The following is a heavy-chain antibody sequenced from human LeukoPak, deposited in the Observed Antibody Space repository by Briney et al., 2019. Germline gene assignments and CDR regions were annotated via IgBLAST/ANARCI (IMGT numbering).Heavy chain of an antibody. CDR3: TCDLNRSDGL. Sequence: GGSLRLSCAASGFTFDDYGMSWVRQAPGKGLEWVSGINWNGGSTGYADSVKGRFTISRDNAKNSLYLQMDSLRVEDTAVYYCTCDLNRSDGLWGQGTMVTVSS. V-gene: IGHV3-20*04. CDR1: GFTFDDYG. D-gene: IGHD2-8*01. CDR2: INWNGGST. J-gene: IGHJ3*01.